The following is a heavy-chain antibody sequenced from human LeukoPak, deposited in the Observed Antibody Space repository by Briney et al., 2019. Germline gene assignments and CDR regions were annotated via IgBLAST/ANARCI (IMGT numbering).Heavy chain of an antibody. J-gene: IGHJ4*02. CDR3: AKEGHTESGNGYFDS. V-gene: IGHV3-23*01. D-gene: IGHD1-1*01. CDR2: ISGSGTFI. CDR1: GFTFSSHG. Sequence: GGTLRLSCAASGFTFSSHGMSWVRQTPGKGLEWVSAISGSGTFIFYPDSVTGRFTISRDNSKNTVYLQLNSLRAEDTAVYHCAKEGHTESGNGYFDSWGQGTRVIVSS.